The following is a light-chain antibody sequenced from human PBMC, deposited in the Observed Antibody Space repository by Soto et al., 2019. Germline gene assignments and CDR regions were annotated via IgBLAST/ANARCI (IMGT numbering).Light chain of an antibody. CDR2: KAS. Sequence: DLQMTQSHSTLSGSVGGRITITCLASQTISSWLAWYQRKPGKAPKLLIYKASTLKSGVPSRFSGSGSETEFTLTISSLQPDDFATYYCQHYNSYSEAFGQGTKVDI. J-gene: IGKJ1*01. CDR1: QTISSW. CDR3: QHYNSYSEA. V-gene: IGKV1-5*03.